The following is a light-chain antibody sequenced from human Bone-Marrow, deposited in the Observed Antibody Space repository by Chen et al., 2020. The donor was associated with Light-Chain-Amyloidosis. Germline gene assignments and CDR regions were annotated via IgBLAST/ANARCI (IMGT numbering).Light chain of an antibody. CDR3: QSYQGSSQGV. Sequence: NFILTLPPSAAASPAKTVIICCPRSSGSIATNYVQWSQQRPGSSPTTVIYEDDQRPSGVPDRFSGSIDRSSNSASLTISGLKTEDEADYYCQSYQGSSQGVFGGGTKLTVL. CDR2: EDD. J-gene: IGLJ3*02. CDR1: SGSIATNY. V-gene: IGLV6-57*01.